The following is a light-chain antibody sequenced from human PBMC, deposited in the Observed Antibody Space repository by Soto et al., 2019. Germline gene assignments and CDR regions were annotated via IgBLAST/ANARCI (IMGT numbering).Light chain of an antibody. CDR1: QSVSSSY. CDR2: GAS. Sequence: ALTQFPGTLSSSPGERATLSCRASQSVSSSYLAWYQQKPGQAPRLLIYGASSRATGIPDRFSVSGSGTDFTLTINRLEPEDFAVYFGQQYGDSPWTFGQGTKVES. J-gene: IGKJ1*01. CDR3: QQYGDSPWT. V-gene: IGKV3-20*01.